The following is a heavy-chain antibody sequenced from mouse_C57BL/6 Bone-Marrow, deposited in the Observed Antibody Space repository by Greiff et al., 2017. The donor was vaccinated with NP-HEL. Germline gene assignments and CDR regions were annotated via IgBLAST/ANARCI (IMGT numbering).Heavy chain of an antibody. D-gene: IGHD1-1*01. J-gene: IGHJ1*03. CDR3: ARAGSSYRYFDV. V-gene: IGHV5-4*01. CDR1: GFTFSSYA. CDR2: ISDGGSYT. Sequence: EVQLVESGGGLVKPGGSLKLSCAASGFTFSSYAMSWVRQTPEKRLEWVATISDGGSYTYYPDNVKGRFTISRDNAKNNLYLQMSQLKSEDTAMYYCARAGSSYRYFDVWGTGTTVTVSS.